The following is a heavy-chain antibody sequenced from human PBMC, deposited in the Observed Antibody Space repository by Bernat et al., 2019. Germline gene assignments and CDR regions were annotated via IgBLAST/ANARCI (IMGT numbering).Heavy chain of an antibody. Sequence: QITLKESGPTLVKPTQTLTLTRTFSGFSLRTSGMRVSWIRQPPGKALEWLARIDWDDDKFYSTSLKTRLTISKDTAKNQVVLTMTNMDPVDTATYYCARTYSSTWTHDAFDIWGQGTMVTVFS. D-gene: IGHD6-13*01. CDR2: IDWDDDK. J-gene: IGHJ3*02. CDR3: ARTYSSTWTHDAFDI. CDR1: GFSLRTSGMR. V-gene: IGHV2-70*04.